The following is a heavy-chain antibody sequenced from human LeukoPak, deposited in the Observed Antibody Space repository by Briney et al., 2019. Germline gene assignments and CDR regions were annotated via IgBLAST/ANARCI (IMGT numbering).Heavy chain of an antibody. Sequence: LSLTCTVSGYSINSGYYWGWIRQPPGKGLEWVSYISSSGSTIYYADSVKGRFTISRDNAKNSLYLQMNSLRAEDTAVYYCARDPEQDYSKRPYYYMDVWGKGTTVTVSS. CDR2: ISSSGSTI. D-gene: IGHD4-11*01. CDR3: ARDPEQDYSKRPYYYMDV. V-gene: IGHV3-11*04. J-gene: IGHJ6*03. CDR1: GYSINSGYY.